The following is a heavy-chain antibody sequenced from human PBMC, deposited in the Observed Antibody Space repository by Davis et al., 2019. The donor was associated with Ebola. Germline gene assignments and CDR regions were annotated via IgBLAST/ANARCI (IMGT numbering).Heavy chain of an antibody. Sequence: GGSLRLSCAASGFTFSSYSMNWVRQAPGKGLEWVAVIWYDGSNKYYADSVKGRFTISRDNSKNTLYLQMNSLRAEDTAVYYCARCREIIVHYWYFDLWGRGTLVTVSS. V-gene: IGHV3-33*08. J-gene: IGHJ2*01. CDR3: ARCREIIVHYWYFDL. D-gene: IGHD1-26*01. CDR1: GFTFSSYS. CDR2: IWYDGSNK.